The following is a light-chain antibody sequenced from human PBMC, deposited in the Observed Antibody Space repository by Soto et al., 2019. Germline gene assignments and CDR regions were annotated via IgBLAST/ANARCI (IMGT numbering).Light chain of an antibody. CDR1: QSIAGF. J-gene: IGKJ3*01. CDR3: QQSFNNPT. Sequence: DIQMTQSPSSLSASVGDRVTIACRASQSIAGFLNWYRQKPGKAPELLIYATSNLHSGVTPRFSGSGSGADFNLTISSLHPEDFATYFCQQSFNNPTFGPGTEVDVK. CDR2: ATS. V-gene: IGKV1-39*01.